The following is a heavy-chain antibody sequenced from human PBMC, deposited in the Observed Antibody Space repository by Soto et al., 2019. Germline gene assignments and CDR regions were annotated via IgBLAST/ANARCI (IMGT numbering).Heavy chain of an antibody. V-gene: IGHV3-9*01. J-gene: IGHJ4*02. Sequence: GGSLRLSCAASGFTFDDCAMHWVRQAPGKGLEWVSGISWNSGSIGYADSVKGRFTISRDNAKNTLYLQMNSLRAEDTAVYYCAKAPVDYVRGSYDYWGQGTLVTVSS. D-gene: IGHD3-16*01. CDR3: AKAPVDYVRGSYDY. CDR1: GFTFDDCA. CDR2: ISWNSGSI.